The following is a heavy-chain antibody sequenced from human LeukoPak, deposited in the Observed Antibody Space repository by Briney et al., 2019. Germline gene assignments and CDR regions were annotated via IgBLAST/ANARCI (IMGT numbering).Heavy chain of an antibody. CDR1: GYTFTSYY. CDR2: INPSGGST. D-gene: IGHD6-13*01. V-gene: IGHV1-46*01. Sequence: GASVKVSCKASGYTFTSYYMHWVRQAPGQGLEWMGIINPSGGSTSYAQKFRGRVTMTRDMSTSTVYMELSSLRSEDTAVYYCARKRQLGPIDYWGQGTLVTVSS. CDR3: ARKRQLGPIDY. J-gene: IGHJ4*02.